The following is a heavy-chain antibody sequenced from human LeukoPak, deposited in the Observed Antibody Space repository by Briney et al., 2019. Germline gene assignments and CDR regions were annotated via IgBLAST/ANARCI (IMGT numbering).Heavy chain of an antibody. V-gene: IGHV3-48*02. CDR3: VGAGVDTAMIFDFDY. J-gene: IGHJ4*02. CDR1: GFTFSSYG. Sequence: GGSLRLSCAASGFTFSSYGMSWVRQAPGKGLQWVSYIGGASGTTYYADSVQGRFTISRDNAQNSLYLQMHSLRDEDTAVYYCVGAGVDTAMIFDFDYWGQGTLVTVSS. CDR2: IGGASGTT. D-gene: IGHD5-18*01.